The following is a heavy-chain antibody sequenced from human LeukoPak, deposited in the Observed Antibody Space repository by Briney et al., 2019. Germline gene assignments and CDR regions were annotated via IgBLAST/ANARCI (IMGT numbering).Heavy chain of an antibody. Sequence: SETLSLTCTVSGGSINSGGSYWSWIRQHPGKGLEWIGCIYYSWSSYYNPSLKTRVTLSIATSKNQFSLKLRSVTAADTAVYYCARDNGDYRSIYYYMDVWGKGTTVTVSS. CDR1: GGSINSGGSY. CDR3: ARDNGDYRSIYYYMDV. D-gene: IGHD4-11*01. J-gene: IGHJ6*03. CDR2: IYYSWSS. V-gene: IGHV4-31*03.